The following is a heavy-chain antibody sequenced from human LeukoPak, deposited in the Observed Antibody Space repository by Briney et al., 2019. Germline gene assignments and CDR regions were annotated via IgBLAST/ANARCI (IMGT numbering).Heavy chain of an antibody. Sequence: SQTLSLTCTVSGGSISSGGYSWSWIRQHPGKGPEWIGYIYYSGSTYYNPSLKSRVTISVDTSKNQFSLKLSSVTAADTAVYYCARDEGSGYYFDYWGQGTLVTVSS. J-gene: IGHJ4*02. D-gene: IGHD3-22*01. CDR2: IYYSGST. CDR1: GGSISSGGYS. V-gene: IGHV4-31*03. CDR3: ARDEGSGYYFDY.